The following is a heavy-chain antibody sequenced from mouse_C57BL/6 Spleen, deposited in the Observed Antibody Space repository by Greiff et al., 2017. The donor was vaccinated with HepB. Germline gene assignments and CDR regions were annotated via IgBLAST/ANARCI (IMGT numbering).Heavy chain of an antibody. CDR2: IDPENGDT. Sequence: VQLKESGAELVRPGASVKLSCTASGFNIKDDYMHWVKQRPEQGLEWIGWIDPENGDTEYASKFQGKATITADTSSNTAYLQLSSLTSEDTAVYYCTTPTFITTVDYWGQGTTLTVSS. D-gene: IGHD1-1*01. J-gene: IGHJ2*01. CDR1: GFNIKDDY. V-gene: IGHV14-4*01. CDR3: TTPTFITTVDY.